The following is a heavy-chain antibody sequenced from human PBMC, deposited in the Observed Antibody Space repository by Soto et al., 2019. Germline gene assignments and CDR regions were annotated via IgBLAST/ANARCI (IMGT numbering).Heavy chain of an antibody. CDR1: GGSFSGYY. V-gene: IGHV4-34*01. Sequence: SETLSLTCAVYGGSFSGYYWSWIRQPPGKGLEWIGEINHSGSTNYNPSLKSRVTISVDTSKNQFSLKLSSVTAADTAVYYCARDSPTAAAGTQWFDPWGQGTLVTVSS. J-gene: IGHJ5*02. D-gene: IGHD6-13*01. CDR2: INHSGST. CDR3: ARDSPTAAAGTQWFDP.